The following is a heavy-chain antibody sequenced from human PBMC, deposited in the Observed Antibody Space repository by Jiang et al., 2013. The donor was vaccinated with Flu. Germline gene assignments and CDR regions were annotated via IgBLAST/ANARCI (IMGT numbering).Heavy chain of an antibody. CDR3: ARGPGQLAE. D-gene: IGHD6-6*01. V-gene: IGHV6-1*01. J-gene: IGHJ4*02. CDR2: TYLRSKWGN. Sequence: WNWIRQSPSRGLEWLGRTYLRSKWGNDYAVSVKSRITINPDTTKNQFSLHLNSVTPEDTAVYYCARGPGQLAEWGQGTLVTVSS.